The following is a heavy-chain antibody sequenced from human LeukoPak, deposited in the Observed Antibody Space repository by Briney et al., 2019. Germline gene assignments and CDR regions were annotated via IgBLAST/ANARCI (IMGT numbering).Heavy chain of an antibody. V-gene: IGHV1-2*02. CDR3: ARSPDILTGENFDY. D-gene: IGHD3-9*01. CDR2: INPNSGGT. CDR1: GYTFTDYY. Sequence: VASVKVSCKASGYTFTDYYMHWVRQAPGQGLEWMGWINPNSGGTNYAQKFYARVTMTRDTSISTAYMELSRLRSDDTAVFYCARSPDILTGENFDYWGQGTLVTVSS. J-gene: IGHJ4*02.